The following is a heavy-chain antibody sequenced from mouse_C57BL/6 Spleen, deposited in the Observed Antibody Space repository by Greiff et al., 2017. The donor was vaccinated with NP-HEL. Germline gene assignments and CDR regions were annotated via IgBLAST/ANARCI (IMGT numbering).Heavy chain of an antibody. D-gene: IGHD1-1*01. CDR2: INPNNGGT. CDR3: ARNYGSLDY. Sequence: EVQLHQSGPELVKPGASVKISCKASGYTFTDYYMNWVKQSHGKSLEWIGDINPNNGGTSYNQKFKGKATLTVDKSSSTAYMELRSLTSEDSAVYYCARNYGSLDYWGQGTTLTVSS. J-gene: IGHJ2*01. V-gene: IGHV1-26*01. CDR1: GYTFTDYY.